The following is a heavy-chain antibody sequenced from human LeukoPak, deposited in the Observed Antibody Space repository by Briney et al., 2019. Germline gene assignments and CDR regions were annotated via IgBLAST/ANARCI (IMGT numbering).Heavy chain of an antibody. V-gene: IGHV3-48*03. Sequence: GGSLRLSCVASGFILSTSEMNWVRQAPGKGLEWVSFIASDGTIYYADSVKGRFTISRDNAKNSLYLQMNSLRAEDTAVYYCARDLYDSSVYYSSDAFDIWGQGTMVTVSS. J-gene: IGHJ3*02. D-gene: IGHD3-22*01. CDR2: IASDGTI. CDR1: GFILSTSE. CDR3: ARDLYDSSVYYSSDAFDI.